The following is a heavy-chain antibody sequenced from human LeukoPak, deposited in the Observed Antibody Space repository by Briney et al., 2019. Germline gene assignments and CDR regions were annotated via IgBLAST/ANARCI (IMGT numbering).Heavy chain of an antibody. CDR3: ARAWGSGYPY. J-gene: IGHJ4*02. CDR1: GYTFTSYY. V-gene: IGHV1-46*01. D-gene: IGHD3-22*01. CDR2: INPSGGST. Sequence: ASVKVSCKASGYTFTSYYMHRVRQAPGQGLEWMGIINPSGGSTSYAQKFQGRVTMTSDTSTSTVYMELSSLRSEDTAVYYCARAWGSGYPYWGKGTLVTVPS.